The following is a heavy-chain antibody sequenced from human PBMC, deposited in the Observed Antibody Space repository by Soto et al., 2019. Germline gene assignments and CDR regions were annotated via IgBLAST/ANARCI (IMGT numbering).Heavy chain of an antibody. CDR3: ARDQGYLDY. Sequence: PGGSLRLSCAASRLTFSKYWMSWVRQAPGKGPEWVANISPAGSEKFYVGSVKGRFTISRDNAENSLFLQMNSLRAEDTAVYYCARDQGYLDYWGQGAPVTVSS. D-gene: IGHD3-16*02. CDR1: RLTFSKYW. CDR2: ISPAGSEK. J-gene: IGHJ4*02. V-gene: IGHV3-7*01.